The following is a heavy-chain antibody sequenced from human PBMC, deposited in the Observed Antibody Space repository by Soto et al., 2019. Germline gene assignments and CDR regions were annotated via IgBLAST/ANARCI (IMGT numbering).Heavy chain of an antibody. Sequence: EVQLLESGGGLVQPGGSLRLSCAASGFTFSSYAMSWVRQAPGKGLEWVSAISGSGGSTYYADSVKGRFTISRDNSKNTLYLQMNSLRAEDTAVYYCAKDADSYGDFFLTYYFDYWGQGTLVTVSS. D-gene: IGHD4-17*01. J-gene: IGHJ4*02. V-gene: IGHV3-23*01. CDR3: AKDADSYGDFFLTYYFDY. CDR1: GFTFSSYA. CDR2: ISGSGGST.